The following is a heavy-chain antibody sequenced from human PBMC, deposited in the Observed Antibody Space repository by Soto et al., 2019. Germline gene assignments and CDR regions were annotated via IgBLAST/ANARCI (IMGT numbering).Heavy chain of an antibody. D-gene: IGHD2-8*02. Sequence: GGSLRLSCAASGFTFSSYWMTWLRQAPGKGLEWVANINPDGSAKYYVDSVKGRFTISRDNAKNSLYLQMNSLRVEDTAVYYCAPPPTGNVYFNHGGEGALVTFSS. CDR2: INPDGSAK. V-gene: IGHV3-7*01. CDR1: GFTFSSYW. J-gene: IGHJ1*01. CDR3: APPPTGNVYFNH.